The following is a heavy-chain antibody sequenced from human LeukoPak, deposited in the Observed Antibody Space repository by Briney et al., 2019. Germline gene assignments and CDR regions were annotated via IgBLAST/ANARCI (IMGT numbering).Heavy chain of an antibody. J-gene: IGHJ4*02. CDR2: IYSGGST. CDR1: GFTVSSNY. Sequence: PGGSLRLSCAASGFTVSSNYMSWVRQAPGKGLEWVSVIYSGGSTYYADSVKGRFTISRDNSKNTLYLQMNSLRAEDTAVYYCARKHTPQDYRFDYWGQGTLVTVSS. CDR3: ARKHTPQDYRFDY. V-gene: IGHV3-53*01. D-gene: IGHD4-11*01.